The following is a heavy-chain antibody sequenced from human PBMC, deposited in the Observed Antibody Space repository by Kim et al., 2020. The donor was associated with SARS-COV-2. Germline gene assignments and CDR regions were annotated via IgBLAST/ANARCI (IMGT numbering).Heavy chain of an antibody. CDR2: ISGSGGAT. J-gene: IGHJ4*02. V-gene: IGHV3-23*01. D-gene: IGHD3-10*01. CDR1: GFTFTSYA. CDR3: AGGGGY. Sequence: LSLTCAASGFTFTSYAMNWVRQAPGKGLEWVSLISGSGGATYYADSVKGRFTISRDNSKNTLYLQMNSLRAEDTAVYYCAGGGGYWGQGTLVTVSS.